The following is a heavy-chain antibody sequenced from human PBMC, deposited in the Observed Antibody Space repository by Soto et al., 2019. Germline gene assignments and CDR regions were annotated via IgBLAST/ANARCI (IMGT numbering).Heavy chain of an antibody. D-gene: IGHD1-26*01. Sequence: QVQLVQSGAEVKKPGSSVNVSCKASGGTFSSYSINWVRQAPGQGLEWMGEIIPIFGTANYAQKFQGRVTITADESTSTAYMELSSLRSEYTAVYYCERDVGRHSGGIDYWGQGTLDTVYS. CDR2: IIPIFGTA. CDR1: GGTFSSYS. CDR3: ERDVGRHSGGIDY. J-gene: IGHJ4*02. V-gene: IGHV1-69*01.